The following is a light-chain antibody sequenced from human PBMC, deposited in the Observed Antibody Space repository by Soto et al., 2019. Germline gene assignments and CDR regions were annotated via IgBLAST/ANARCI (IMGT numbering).Light chain of an antibody. J-gene: IGKJ3*01. CDR1: QTVSTN. CDR3: QQDNMTPFT. Sequence: DIQMTQSPSSLSASVRDRVTITCRASQTVSTNLNWYQRKPGKAPSLLIYGSYNLQTGVPSRFSGSGSETDFTLTISSLQPEDFGTYYCQQDNMTPFTFGPGTKGDIK. V-gene: IGKV1-39*01. CDR2: GSY.